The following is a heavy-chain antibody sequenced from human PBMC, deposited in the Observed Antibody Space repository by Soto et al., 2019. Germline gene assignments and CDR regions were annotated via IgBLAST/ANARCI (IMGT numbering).Heavy chain of an antibody. J-gene: IGHJ5*02. Sequence: ASVKVSCKASGGTFSSYAISWVRQAPGQGLEWMGGIIPIFGTANYAQKFQGRVTITADESTSTAYMELSSLRSEDTAVYYCARVPGRRRNWFDPWGKGTLVTVSS. CDR1: GGTFSSYA. CDR2: IIPIFGTA. V-gene: IGHV1-69*13. CDR3: ARVPGRRRNWFDP.